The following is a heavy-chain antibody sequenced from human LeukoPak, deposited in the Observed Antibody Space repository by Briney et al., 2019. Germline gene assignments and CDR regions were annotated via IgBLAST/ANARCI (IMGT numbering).Heavy chain of an antibody. CDR1: GGTFSSYA. J-gene: IGHJ4*02. D-gene: IGHD2-2*01. CDR2: IIPIFGTA. V-gene: IGHV1-69*05. Sequence: SVKVSCKASGGTFSSYAISWVRQAPGQGLEWMGGIIPIFGTANYAQKFQGRVTITRDTSTSTAYIELRSLRSEDTAMYYCARGSTSDWPLDHWGQETLVTISS. CDR3: ARGSTSDWPLDH.